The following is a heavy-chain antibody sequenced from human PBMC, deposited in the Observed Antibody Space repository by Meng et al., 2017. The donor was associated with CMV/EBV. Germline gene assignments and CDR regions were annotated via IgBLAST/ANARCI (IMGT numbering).Heavy chain of an antibody. CDR3: AKGGVYGDYPYYFDY. CDR2: ISWNSGSI. V-gene: IGHV3-9*03. CDR1: GFTFDDYA. D-gene: IGHD4-17*01. J-gene: IGHJ4*02. Sequence: SLKISCAASGFTFDDYAMHWVRQAPGKGLEWVSGISWNSGSIGYADSVKGRFTISRDNAKNSLYLQMNSLGAEDMALYYCAKGGVYGDYPYYFDYWGQGTLVTVSS.